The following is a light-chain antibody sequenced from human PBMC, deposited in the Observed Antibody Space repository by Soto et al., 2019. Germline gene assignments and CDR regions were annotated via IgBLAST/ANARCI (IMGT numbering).Light chain of an antibody. CDR3: QQYYSTPRT. CDR2: WAS. CDR1: QSVLSSSNNKNY. Sequence: DIVMTQSPDSLAVSLGERATINCKSSQSVLSSSNNKNYLTWYQQKLGQPPRLLIYWASTRESGVPDRFSGSGSGADFTLTINSLQAEDVAVYYCQQYYSTPRTFGQGTKVEIK. J-gene: IGKJ1*01. V-gene: IGKV4-1*01.